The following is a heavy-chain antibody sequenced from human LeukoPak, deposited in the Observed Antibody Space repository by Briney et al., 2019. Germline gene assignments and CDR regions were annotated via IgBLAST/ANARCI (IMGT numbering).Heavy chain of an antibody. CDR1: GFTFSSYW. J-gene: IGHJ4*02. D-gene: IGHD3-16*02. CDR3: AKDLLYSDVWGSYRPNPLDY. V-gene: IGHV3-30*18. CDR2: ISYDGSNK. Sequence: GGSLRLSCAASGFTFSSYWMHWVRQAPGKGLEWVAVISYDGSNKYYADSVKGRFTISRDNSKNTLYLQMNSLRAEDTAVYYCAKDLLYSDVWGSYRPNPLDYWGQGTLVTVSS.